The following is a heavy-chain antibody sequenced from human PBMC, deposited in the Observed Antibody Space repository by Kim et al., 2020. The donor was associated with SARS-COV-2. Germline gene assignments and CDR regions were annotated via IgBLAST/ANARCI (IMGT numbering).Heavy chain of an antibody. J-gene: IGHJ2*01. CDR3: ARGDPITMIVVVDNWYFDL. CDR1: GFTVSSNY. CDR2: IYSGGST. Sequence: GGSLRLSCAASGFTVSSNYMSWVRQAPGKGLEWVSVIYSGGSTYYADSVKGRFTISRDNSKNTLYLQMNSLRAEDTAVYYCARGDPITMIVVVDNWYFDLWGRGTLVTVSS. D-gene: IGHD3-22*01. V-gene: IGHV3-53*01.